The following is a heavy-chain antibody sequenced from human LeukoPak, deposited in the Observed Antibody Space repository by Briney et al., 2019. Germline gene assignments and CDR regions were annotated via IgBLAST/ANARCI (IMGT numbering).Heavy chain of an antibody. CDR3: ARAYGSYPGAFDI. CDR1: GGSISSYY. Sequence: SETLSLTCTVSGGSISSYYWSWIRQPPGKGLEWIGYIYYSGSTNYNPSLKSRVTISVDTSKNQFSLKLSSVTAADTAVYYCARAYGSYPGAFDIWGQGTTVTVSS. V-gene: IGHV4-59*01. J-gene: IGHJ3*02. D-gene: IGHD1-26*01. CDR2: IYYSGST.